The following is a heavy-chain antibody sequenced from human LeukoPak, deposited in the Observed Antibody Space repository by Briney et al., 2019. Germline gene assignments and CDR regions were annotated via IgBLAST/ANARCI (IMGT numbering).Heavy chain of an antibody. D-gene: IGHD6-19*01. CDR1: GGTFSSYA. CDR3: ARPPSGAGYSRGWYEKFDY. CDR2: IIPILGIA. V-gene: IGHV1-69*04. J-gene: IGHJ4*02. Sequence: GASVKVSCKASGGTFSSYAISWVRQAPGQGLEWMGRIIPILGIANYAQKFQGRVTITADKSTSTAYMELSSLRSEDTAVYYCARPPSGAGYSRGWYEKFDYGGQGTLVTVSS.